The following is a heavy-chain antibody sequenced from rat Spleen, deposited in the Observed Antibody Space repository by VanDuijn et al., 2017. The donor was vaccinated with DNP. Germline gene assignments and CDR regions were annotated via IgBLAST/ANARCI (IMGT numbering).Heavy chain of an antibody. CDR3: ARGGRSYFDY. CDR2: ISSGGGNT. D-gene: IGHD1-11*01. Sequence: EVQLVESGGDLVQPGRSLKVSCVVSGFTFNNYWMTWIRQVPGKGLEWVSSISSGGGNTFYRDSVKGRFTISRDNAKNTLYLQMNSLRSEDTATYYCARGGRSYFDYWGQGVMVTVSS. CDR1: GFTFNNYW. J-gene: IGHJ2*01. V-gene: IGHV5-31*01.